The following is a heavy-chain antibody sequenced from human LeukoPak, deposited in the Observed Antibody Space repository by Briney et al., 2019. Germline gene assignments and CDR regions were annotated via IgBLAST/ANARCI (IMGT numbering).Heavy chain of an antibody. CDR1: EFSVSSYG. CDR3: ARVCNHCSSQPDAFDI. J-gene: IGHJ3*02. D-gene: IGHD2-2*01. Sequence: SGGSLRLSCSASEFSVSSYGMSWVRQAPGRGLEWVSIINTIGNKIYYGDSVKGRFTISRDNAKNSLYLQMNSLRAEDTAVYYCARVCNHCSSQPDAFDIWGQGTMVTVSS. V-gene: IGHV3-21*01. CDR2: INTIGNKI.